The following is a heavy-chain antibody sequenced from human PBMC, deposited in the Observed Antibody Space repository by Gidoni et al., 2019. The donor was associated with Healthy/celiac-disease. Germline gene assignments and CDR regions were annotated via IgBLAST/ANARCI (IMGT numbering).Heavy chain of an antibody. Sequence: QVQLVESGGGVVQPGRSLRLPCAASGFTFSSLSMQWVRQAPGKGLEWVAVISYDGRNKYYADAVKGRFTISRDNSKNTLYLQMNSLRAEDTAVYYCARDQGMIVVPGPYYYYGMDVWGQGTTVTVSS. V-gene: IGHV3-30*04. CDR1: GFTFSSLS. J-gene: IGHJ6*02. CDR3: ARDQGMIVVPGPYYYYGMDV. CDR2: ISYDGRNK. D-gene: IGHD3-22*01.